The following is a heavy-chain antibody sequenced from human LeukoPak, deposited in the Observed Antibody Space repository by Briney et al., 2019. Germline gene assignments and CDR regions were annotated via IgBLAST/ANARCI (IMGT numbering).Heavy chain of an antibody. CDR1: GFIFSNYA. CDR2: ITGSGGDS. Sequence: GGSLRLSCIVSGFIFSNYAMSWVRQAPGKGLEWVSIITGSGGDSYYADSVKGRFTLSRDNSKNTLYLQMNSLRAEDTALYFCAKKSLWSGPFDYWGQGTLATVFS. J-gene: IGHJ4*02. D-gene: IGHD3-3*01. CDR3: AKKSLWSGPFDY. V-gene: IGHV3-23*01.